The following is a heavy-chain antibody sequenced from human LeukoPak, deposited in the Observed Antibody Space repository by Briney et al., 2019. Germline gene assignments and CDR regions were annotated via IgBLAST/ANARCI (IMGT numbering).Heavy chain of an antibody. J-gene: IGHJ2*01. V-gene: IGHV5-51*01. CDR3: ARRFGIAARYWYFDL. CDR2: IYPGDSDT. D-gene: IGHD6-6*01. Sequence: GESLKISCKGSGYSFTSYWIGWVRQMPGKGLEWMGIIYPGDSDTRYSPSFQGQVTISADRSISTAYLQWSSLKASDTAMYYCARRFGIAARYWYFDLWGRGTLVTVSS. CDR1: GYSFTSYW.